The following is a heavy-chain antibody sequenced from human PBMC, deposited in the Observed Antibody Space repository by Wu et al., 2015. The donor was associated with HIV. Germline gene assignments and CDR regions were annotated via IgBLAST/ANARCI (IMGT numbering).Heavy chain of an antibody. J-gene: IGHJ4*02. D-gene: IGHD6-19*01. CDR2: INPNSGGT. CDR1: GYTFTGYY. V-gene: IGHV1-2*02. Sequence: QVQLVQSGAEVKKPGASVKVSCKASGYTFTGYYMHWVRQAPGQGLEWMGWINPNSGGTNYAQKFQGRVTMTRDTSISTAYMELSRLRSDDTAVYYCAKGDDKSLFLYEIAVAGTLDYWGQGTLVTVSS. CDR3: AKGDDKSLFLYEIAVAGTLDY.